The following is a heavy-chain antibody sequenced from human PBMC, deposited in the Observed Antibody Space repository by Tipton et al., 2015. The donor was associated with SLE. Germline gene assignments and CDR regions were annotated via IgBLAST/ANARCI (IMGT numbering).Heavy chain of an antibody. CDR3: ARDSGRLLDY. CDR1: RFTFSDYY. Sequence: SLRLSCAASRFTFSDYYMNWIRQAPGKGLEWVAVIWYDGTNKYYADSVKGRFTISRDNSKDTLYLQMNSLRAEDTAVYYCARDSGRLLDYWGQGTPVTVSS. V-gene: IGHV3-33*08. D-gene: IGHD3-22*01. CDR2: IWYDGTNK. J-gene: IGHJ4*02.